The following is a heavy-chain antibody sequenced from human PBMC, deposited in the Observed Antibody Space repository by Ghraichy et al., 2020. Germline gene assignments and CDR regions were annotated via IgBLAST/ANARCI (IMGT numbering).Heavy chain of an antibody. CDR1: GLSSSANW. V-gene: IGHV3-7*01. J-gene: IGHJ4*02. D-gene: IGHD3-10*01. CDR3: ARSVGED. Sequence: GGSLRLSCVASGLSSSANWMAWVRQPPGKGLEWVASINEDGSAKYYVDFVKGRFTISKDNAKNSLYLQMDSLRLDDMAVYYCARSVGEDWGQGTLVTVSS. CDR2: INEDGSAK.